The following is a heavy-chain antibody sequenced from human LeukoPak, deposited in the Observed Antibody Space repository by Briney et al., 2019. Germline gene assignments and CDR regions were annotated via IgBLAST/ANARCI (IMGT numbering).Heavy chain of an antibody. J-gene: IGHJ2*01. CDR2: ITGSTTWT. D-gene: IGHD3-10*02. CDR1: GFTFGNFG. Sequence: PGGSLRLSCEASGFTFGNFGMTWVCQAPGKGLQWVSGITGSTTWTYYAASVKGRFTVSRYNSQNTLHLQMNSLRADDTAVYYCARELVSSGTGYFDLWGRGTLVTVSS. V-gene: IGHV3-23*01. CDR3: ARELVSSGTGYFDL.